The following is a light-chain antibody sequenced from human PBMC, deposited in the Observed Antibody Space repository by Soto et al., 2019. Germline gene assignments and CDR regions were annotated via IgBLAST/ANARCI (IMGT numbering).Light chain of an antibody. V-gene: IGKV4-1*01. Sequence: DIVMTQSPDSLAVSLGEMASINCRSNQSVLYSSNDKNYLAWYQQKPGQSPKLLIYWASSRESGVPARFSGSGSGTEFTLTISSLQAEDVAVYYCQQYYTTPFTFGPGTIVEIK. CDR3: QQYYTTPFT. J-gene: IGKJ3*01. CDR2: WAS. CDR1: QSVLYSSNDKNY.